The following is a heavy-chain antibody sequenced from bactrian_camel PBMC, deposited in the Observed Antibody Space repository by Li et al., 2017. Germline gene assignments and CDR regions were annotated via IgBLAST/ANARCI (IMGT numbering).Heavy chain of an antibody. CDR3: AASSLNYCVLESSFFQW. J-gene: IGHJ4*01. CDR2: IDKNGKT. D-gene: IGHD4*01. CDR1: GYSTSGSYC. Sequence: VQLVESGGGTVKPGGSLRLSCQASGYSTSGSYCMGWFRQAPGKEREGVASIDKNGKTDYADSVKGRFTISRDNTNHSVTLQMNGLKPEDTAMYYCAASSLNYCVLESSFFQWWGQGTQVTVS. V-gene: IGHV3S56*01.